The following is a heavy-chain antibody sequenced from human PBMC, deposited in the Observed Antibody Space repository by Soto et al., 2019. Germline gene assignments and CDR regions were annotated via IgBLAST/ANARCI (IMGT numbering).Heavy chain of an antibody. J-gene: IGHJ5*02. CDR3: ATEGGSAWERGDWFDP. CDR2: VIPVLGLS. D-gene: IGHD6-19*01. V-gene: IGHV1-69*04. Sequence: SVKVSCKASGYTFKNFGISWVRQAPGQGLEWIGRVIPVLGLSNYAQKFQDRVTITADKSTRTAYMELNSLRSDDTAVYYCATEGGSAWERGDWFDPWGQGTLVTVSS. CDR1: GYTFKNFG.